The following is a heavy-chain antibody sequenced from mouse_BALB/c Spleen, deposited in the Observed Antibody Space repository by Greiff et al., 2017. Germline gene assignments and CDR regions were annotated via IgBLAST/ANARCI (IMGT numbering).Heavy chain of an antibody. CDR2: INPSNGGT. Sequence: QVQLQQPGAELVKPGASVKLSCKASGYTFTSYYMYWVKQRPGQGLEWIGGINPSNGGTNFNEKFKSKATLTVDKTSSTAYMQLSSLTSEDSAVYYCTRGTMITRFAYWGQGTLVTVSA. CDR1: GYTFTSYY. J-gene: IGHJ3*01. D-gene: IGHD2-4*01. CDR3: TRGTMITRFAY. V-gene: IGHV1S81*02.